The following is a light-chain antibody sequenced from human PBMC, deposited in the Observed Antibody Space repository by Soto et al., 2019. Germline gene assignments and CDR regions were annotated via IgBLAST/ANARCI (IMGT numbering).Light chain of an antibody. CDR2: DAS. CDR3: QQYVRSPPSWT. V-gene: IGKV3-20*01. J-gene: IGKJ1*01. CDR1: QSVSSSY. Sequence: ETVLTQSPGTLSLSPGERATLSCRASQSVSSSYLAWYQQKPGQAPRLLIYDASSRATGIPDRFSGSGSGTDCTLNISRLEPEDFAVYYCQQYVRSPPSWTFGQGTKVEIK.